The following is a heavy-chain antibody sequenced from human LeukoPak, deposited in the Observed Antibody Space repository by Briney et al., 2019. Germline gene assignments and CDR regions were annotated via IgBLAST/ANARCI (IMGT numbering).Heavy chain of an antibody. V-gene: IGHV3-7*01. J-gene: IGHJ4*02. CDR3: ARDRTSGSYDY. Sequence: GGSLRLSCAASGFTFSSYWMCWVRQAPGKGLEWVANIKEDGSQKNYVDSVKGRFTISRDNAKKSLYLQMISLRAEDTAVYYCARDRTSGSYDYWGQGALVTVSS. CDR1: GFTFSSYW. CDR2: IKEDGSQK. D-gene: IGHD1-26*01.